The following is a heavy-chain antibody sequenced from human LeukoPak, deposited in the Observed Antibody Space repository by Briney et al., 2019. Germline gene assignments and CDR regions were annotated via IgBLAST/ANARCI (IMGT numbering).Heavy chain of an antibody. CDR2: MYYSGYT. D-gene: IGHD1-14*01. V-gene: IGHV4-59*11. CDR3: AKARFTAEDAFDV. Sequence: SETLSLTCTVSGDSIISHYWSWIRQPPEKGLEWIGYMYYSGYTRYNPSLKSRVSMSVDMSQNHFSLKLTSVTAADTAVYYCAKARFTAEDAFDVWGQGSMVTVSS. J-gene: IGHJ3*01. CDR1: GDSIISHY.